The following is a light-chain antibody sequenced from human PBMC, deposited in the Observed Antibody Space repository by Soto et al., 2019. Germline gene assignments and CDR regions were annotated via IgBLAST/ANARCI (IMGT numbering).Light chain of an antibody. V-gene: IGKV3-20*01. J-gene: IGKJ5*01. Sequence: EIVLTQSPGTLSLSPGERATLSCRSIQTIGSSHLAWYQQKPGQAPRLLIYGASSRATGIPDRFSGSGSGTDFTLTISRLEPEDFAVYYCRQYGSSPPITFGQGTRLEI. CDR3: RQYGSSPPIT. CDR1: QTIGSSH. CDR2: GAS.